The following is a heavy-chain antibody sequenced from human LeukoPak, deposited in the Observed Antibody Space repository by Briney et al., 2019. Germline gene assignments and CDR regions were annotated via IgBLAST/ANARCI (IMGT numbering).Heavy chain of an antibody. CDR2: IYYSGST. CDR3: ASSYYYDSRGYYP. CDR1: GGSISSYY. D-gene: IGHD3-22*01. V-gene: IGHV4-59*01. J-gene: IGHJ5*02. Sequence: SETLSLTCTVSGGSISSYYWSWIRQPPGKGLEWIGYIYYSGSTNYNPSLKSRVTISVDTSKNQFSLKLSSVTAADTAVYYCASSYYYDSRGYYPWGQGTMVTVSS.